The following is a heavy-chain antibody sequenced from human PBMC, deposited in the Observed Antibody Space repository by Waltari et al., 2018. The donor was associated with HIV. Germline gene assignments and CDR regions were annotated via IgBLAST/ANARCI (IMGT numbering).Heavy chain of an antibody. Sequence: VQLVQSGPEMRKLGASVRISCRASGFTFTNYVFSWVRQAPGQGLEWLGWISAYDGNRDFARNFKGRATLTTDTSTTTAFLDLRNLRSDDTAIYYCVRVLGGTWGAMDVWGQGTTVTVSS. D-gene: IGHD1-7*01. CDR1: GFTFTNYV. J-gene: IGHJ6*02. V-gene: IGHV1-18*01. CDR2: ISAYDGNR. CDR3: VRVLGGTWGAMDV.